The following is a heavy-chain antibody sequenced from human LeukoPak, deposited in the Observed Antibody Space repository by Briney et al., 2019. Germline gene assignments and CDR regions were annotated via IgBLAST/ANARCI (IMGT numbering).Heavy chain of an antibody. CDR3: ARETSYVAVAADYYYYMDV. D-gene: IGHD6-19*01. Sequence: GASVKVSCKASGYAFTSYYMHWVRQAPGQGLEWMGIINPSGGSTSYAQKFQGRVTMTRDMSTSTVYMELSSLRSEDTAVYYCARETSYVAVAADYYYYMDVWGKGTTVTVSS. CDR2: INPSGGST. CDR1: GYAFTSYY. J-gene: IGHJ6*03. V-gene: IGHV1-46*01.